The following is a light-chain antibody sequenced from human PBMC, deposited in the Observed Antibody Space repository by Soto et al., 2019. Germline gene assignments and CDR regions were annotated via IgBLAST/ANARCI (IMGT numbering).Light chain of an antibody. V-gene: IGKV1-5*01. Sequence: DIQMTQSPSTLSASVEDRVTITCRASQSIVRWLAWYQQKPGKAPNLLIYDASTLKSGVPSRFSGSGSGTEFTLTISSLQPYDFATYYCQQYDTYPWTFGQGTKVEIK. CDR3: QQYDTYPWT. CDR1: QSIVRW. J-gene: IGKJ1*01. CDR2: DAS.